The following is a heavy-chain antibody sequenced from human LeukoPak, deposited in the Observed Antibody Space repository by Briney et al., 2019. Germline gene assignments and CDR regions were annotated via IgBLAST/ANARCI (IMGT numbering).Heavy chain of an antibody. V-gene: IGHV1-18*01. CDR2: ISAFDGGT. CDR3: ARLARYHLLEASDI. CDR1: GYTFNAFG. D-gene: IGHD2-2*01. Sequence: ASVKVSCKASGYTFNAFGISWVRQAPGQGLEWMGWISAFDGGTIYAQSLQGRLSMTTETSTTTAYMELRSLTSDDTAVYYCARLARYHLLEASDIWGQGTMVTVSS. J-gene: IGHJ3*02.